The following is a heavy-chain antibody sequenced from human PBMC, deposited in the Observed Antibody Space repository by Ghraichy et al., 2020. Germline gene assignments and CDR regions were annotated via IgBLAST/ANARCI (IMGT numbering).Heavy chain of an antibody. Sequence: ESLNISCTVSGGSVSSGSYYWSWIRQPPGKGLEWIGYIYYSGSTNYNPSLKSRVTISVDTSKNQFSLKLSSMTAADTAVYYCARERNTVAYYYYGMDVWGQGTTVTVSS. V-gene: IGHV4-61*01. CDR1: GGSVSSGSYY. D-gene: IGHD4-11*01. CDR2: IYYSGST. CDR3: ARERNTVAYYYYGMDV. J-gene: IGHJ6*02.